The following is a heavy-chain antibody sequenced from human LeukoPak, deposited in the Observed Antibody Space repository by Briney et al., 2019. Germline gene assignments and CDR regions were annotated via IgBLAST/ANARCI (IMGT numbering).Heavy chain of an antibody. Sequence: GGSLRLSCAASGFIFSTYWMSWVRQAPGKGLEWVANINQDGSEEFNVDSVKGRFTISRDNAKKSLYLQMNSLRAEDTAVYYCASGQQLGYWGQGTLVTVSS. CDR2: INQDGSEE. V-gene: IGHV3-7*03. CDR1: GFIFSTYW. D-gene: IGHD6-13*01. CDR3: ASGQQLGY. J-gene: IGHJ4*02.